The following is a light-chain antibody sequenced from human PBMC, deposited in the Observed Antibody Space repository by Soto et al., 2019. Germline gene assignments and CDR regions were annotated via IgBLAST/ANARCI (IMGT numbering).Light chain of an antibody. CDR3: QQSHTWT. V-gene: IGKV1-39*01. Sequence: DIQMTQSPSSLSASVGDRVTITCRASQTISSYLNWYQQKPGNAPKVLIYAASSLRSGVPSRFSGSGSGTDFTLTISSLQPEDFATYYCQQSHTWTFGQGTKVELK. CDR2: AAS. J-gene: IGKJ1*01. CDR1: QTISSY.